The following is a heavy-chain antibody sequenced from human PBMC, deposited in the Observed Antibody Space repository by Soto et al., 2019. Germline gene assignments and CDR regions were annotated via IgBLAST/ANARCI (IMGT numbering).Heavy chain of an antibody. J-gene: IGHJ4*02. CDR3: AKDWDPVDTAMVKHGTFDY. V-gene: IGHV3-30*18. D-gene: IGHD5-18*01. CDR2: ISYDGSNK. Sequence: QVQLVESGGGVVQPGRSLRLSCAASGFTFSSYGMHWVRQAPGKGLEWVAVISYDGSNKYYADSVKGRFTISRDNSKNTLYLQMNSLRAEDTAVYYCAKDWDPVDTAMVKHGTFDYWGQGTLVTVSS. CDR1: GFTFSSYG.